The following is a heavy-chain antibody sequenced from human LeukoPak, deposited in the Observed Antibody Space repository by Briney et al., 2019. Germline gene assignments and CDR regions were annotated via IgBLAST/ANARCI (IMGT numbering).Heavy chain of an antibody. Sequence: SETLSLTCAVYGGSFSGYYWSGIRQPPGKGLEWIGEINHSGSTNYNPSLKSRVTISVDTSKNQFSLKLSSVTAADTAVYYCARGQGAEYYDFWSGYYTGAFDIWGQGTMVTVSS. CDR1: GGSFSGYY. CDR2: INHSGST. J-gene: IGHJ3*02. V-gene: IGHV4-34*01. D-gene: IGHD3-3*01. CDR3: ARGQGAEYYDFWSGYYTGAFDI.